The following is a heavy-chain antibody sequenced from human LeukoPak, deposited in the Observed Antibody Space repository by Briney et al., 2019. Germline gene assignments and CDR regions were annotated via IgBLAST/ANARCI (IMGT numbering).Heavy chain of an antibody. V-gene: IGHV4-38-2*01. Sequence: PSETLSLTCAVSGYSISSGYYWGWIRQPPGEGLEWIGSIYHSGSTHYNPSLKSRVTISVDTSKNQFSLKLNSVTAADTAVYYCARNGTNNYFDYWGQGTLVTVSS. CDR3: ARNGTNNYFDY. D-gene: IGHD2-2*01. CDR2: IYHSGST. CDR1: GYSISSGYY. J-gene: IGHJ4*02.